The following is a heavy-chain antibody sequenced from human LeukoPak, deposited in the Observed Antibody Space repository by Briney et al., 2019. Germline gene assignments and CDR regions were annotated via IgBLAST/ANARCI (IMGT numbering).Heavy chain of an antibody. J-gene: IGHJ4*02. CDR3: AREYGSGSYYYDY. D-gene: IGHD3-10*01. CDR2: VSGSGGST. Sequence: GGSLRLSCAASGFTFSSYAMTWVRRAPGKGLQWVSAVSGSGGSTYYADSVKGRFTISRDNSKNTLYLQMNTLRAEDTAVYYCAREYGSGSYYYDYWGQGTLVTVSS. V-gene: IGHV3-23*01. CDR1: GFTFSSYA.